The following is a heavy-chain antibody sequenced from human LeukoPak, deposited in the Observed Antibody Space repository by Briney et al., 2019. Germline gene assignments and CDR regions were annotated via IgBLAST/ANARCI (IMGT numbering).Heavy chain of an antibody. CDR1: GYSFTSYW. V-gene: IGHV5-51*01. CDR2: IYPGDSDT. J-gene: IGHJ6*02. D-gene: IGHD2-15*01. CDR3: ARVGSSRYYYYGMDV. Sequence: GESLKISCKGSGYSFTSYWIGWVRQMPGKGLEWMGIIYPGDSDTRYSPSFQGQVTISADKSISAAYLQWGSLKASDTAMYYCARVGSSRYYYYGMDVWGQGTTVTVSS.